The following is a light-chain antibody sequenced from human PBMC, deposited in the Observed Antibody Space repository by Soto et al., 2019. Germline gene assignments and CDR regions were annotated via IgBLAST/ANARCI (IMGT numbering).Light chain of an antibody. V-gene: IGKV1-39*01. Sequence: DIQMTQSPSSLSAYVGDRVTITCRASQSISSYLNWYQQKPGKAPKLLIYAASSLHSGVPSRFXGSGSGTDFTLTISSLQPEDFVTYYCQQTYSTPGWTFGQGTKVEIK. CDR3: QQTYSTPGWT. J-gene: IGKJ1*01. CDR2: AAS. CDR1: QSISSY.